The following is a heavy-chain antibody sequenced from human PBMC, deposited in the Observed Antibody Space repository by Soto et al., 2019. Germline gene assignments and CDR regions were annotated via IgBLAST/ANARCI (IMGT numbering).Heavy chain of an antibody. CDR3: ARDCSSTSCYMSNYYGMDV. CDR1: GGSVSSGSYY. D-gene: IGHD2-2*02. J-gene: IGHJ6*02. CDR2: IYYSGST. V-gene: IGHV4-61*01. Sequence: SETLSLTCTVSGGSVSSGSYYWSWIRQPPGKGLEWIGYIYYSGSTNYNPSLKSRVTISVDTSKNQFSLKLNSVTAADTAVYYCARDCSSTSCYMSNYYGMDVWGQGTTVTVSS.